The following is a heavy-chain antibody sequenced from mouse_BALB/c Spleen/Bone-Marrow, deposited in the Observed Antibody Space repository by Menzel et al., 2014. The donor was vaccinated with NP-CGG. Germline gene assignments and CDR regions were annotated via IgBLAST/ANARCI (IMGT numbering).Heavy chain of an antibody. D-gene: IGHD4-1*01. CDR2: ISSGSSTI. V-gene: IGHV5-17*02. Sequence: EVKVVESGGGLVQPGGSRKLSCAASGFTFSSFGMYWVRQAPERGLEWVAYISSGSSTIFYADTVKGRFTISRDNPKNTLFLQMTSLRSEDTAMYYCTRGGNWEDFDYWGQGTTLTVSS. CDR3: TRGGNWEDFDY. J-gene: IGHJ2*01. CDR1: GFTFSSFG.